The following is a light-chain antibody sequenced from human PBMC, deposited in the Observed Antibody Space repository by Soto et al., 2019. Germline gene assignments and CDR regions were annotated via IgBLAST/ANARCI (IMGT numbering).Light chain of an antibody. CDR2: DVS. CDR1: SSDVGGYNY. J-gene: IGLJ1*01. V-gene: IGLV2-14*01. CDR3: SSYTSSRTPRYV. Sequence: QSVLTQPASVSGSPGQSITISCTGTSSDVGGYNYVSWYQQHPGKAPKLMIYDVSNRPSGVSNRFSGSKSGNTASLTISGLQAEDEADYYCSSYTSSRTPRYVFGTGTRSPS.